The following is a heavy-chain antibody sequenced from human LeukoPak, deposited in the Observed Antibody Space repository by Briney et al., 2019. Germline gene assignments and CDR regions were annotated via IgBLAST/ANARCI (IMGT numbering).Heavy chain of an antibody. D-gene: IGHD6-19*01. CDR1: GYTFSSYD. CDR2: IIPNIGNA. Sequence: ASVKVSCKASGYTFSSYDISWVRQAPGQGLEWMGWIIPNIGNANYAQKFQGRVTITTDKSTSTAYMELSSLRSEDTAVYYCARGSELSQLLVAHLDYWGQGTLVTVSS. CDR3: ARGSELSQLLVAHLDY. V-gene: IGHV1-69*10. J-gene: IGHJ4*02.